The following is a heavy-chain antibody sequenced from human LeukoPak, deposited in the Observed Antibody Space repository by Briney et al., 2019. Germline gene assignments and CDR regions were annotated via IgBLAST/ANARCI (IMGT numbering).Heavy chain of an antibody. V-gene: IGHV4-34*01. Sequence: SETLSLTCAVYGESFRGYYWSWIRQPPGKGLEWIGEINHSGSTNYNPSLKSRVTISVDTSKNQFSLKLSSVTAADTAVYYCARVDGGGGYRSSSSCRRRAWFDPWGQGTLVTLCS. J-gene: IGHJ5*02. CDR1: GESFRGYY. CDR3: ARVDGGGGYRSSSSCRRRAWFDP. D-gene: IGHD2-2*01. CDR2: INHSGST.